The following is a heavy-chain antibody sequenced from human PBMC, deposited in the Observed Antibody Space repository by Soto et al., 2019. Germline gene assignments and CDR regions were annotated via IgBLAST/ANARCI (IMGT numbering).Heavy chain of an antibody. CDR1: GGTFSSYA. D-gene: IGHD6-6*01. CDR3: ARTIAARQENDY. V-gene: IGHV1-69*13. J-gene: IGHJ4*02. Sequence: SVKVSCKASGGTFSSYAISWVRQAPGQGLEWMGGIIPIFGTANYAQKFQGRVTITADESTSTAYMELSSLRSEDTAVYYCARTIAARQENDYWGQGNLVTVSS. CDR2: IIPIFGTA.